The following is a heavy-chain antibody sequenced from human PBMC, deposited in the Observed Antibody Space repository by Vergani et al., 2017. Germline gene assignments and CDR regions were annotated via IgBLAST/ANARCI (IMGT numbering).Heavy chain of an antibody. CDR1: GGSMSGYY. J-gene: IGHJ5*02. V-gene: IGHV4-59*01. Sequence: QVRLQESGPGLVKPSETLSLTCSVSGGSMSGYYWSWIRQPPGKELELIGYMYHSGSTNYNPSLETRVTISGDTSKNQFSLKLSSVTAADTAVYYCGRVADFYGLGSRLLDLWGQGILVTVSS. CDR3: GRVADFYGLGSRLLDL. CDR2: MYHSGST. D-gene: IGHD3-10*01.